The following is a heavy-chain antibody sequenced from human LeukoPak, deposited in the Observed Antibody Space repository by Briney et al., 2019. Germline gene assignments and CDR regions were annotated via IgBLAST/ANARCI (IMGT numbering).Heavy chain of an antibody. CDR2: IYHSGST. CDR3: ARIGNYDSGSSIGMDV. Sequence: SQTLSLTCTVSGGSISSGGYYWSWIRQPPGKGLEWIGYIYHSGSTYYNPSLKSRVTISVDTSKNQFSLKLSSVTAADTAVYYCARIGNYDSGSSIGMDVWGQGTTVTVSS. D-gene: IGHD3-10*01. CDR1: GGSISSGGYY. J-gene: IGHJ6*02. V-gene: IGHV4-30-2*01.